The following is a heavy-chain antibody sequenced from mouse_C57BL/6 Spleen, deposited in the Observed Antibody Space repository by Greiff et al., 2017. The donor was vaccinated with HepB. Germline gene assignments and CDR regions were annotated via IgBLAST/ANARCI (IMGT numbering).Heavy chain of an antibody. J-gene: IGHJ2*01. D-gene: IGHD4-1*01. Sequence: QVQLQQSGPELVKPGASVKISCKASGYAFSSSWMNWVKQRPGKGLEWIGRIYPGDGDTNYNGKFKGKATLTADKSSSTAYMQLSSLTSEDSAVYFCAWEGYFDYWGQGTTLTVSS. CDR3: AWEGYFDY. CDR2: IYPGDGDT. CDR1: GYAFSSSW. V-gene: IGHV1-82*01.